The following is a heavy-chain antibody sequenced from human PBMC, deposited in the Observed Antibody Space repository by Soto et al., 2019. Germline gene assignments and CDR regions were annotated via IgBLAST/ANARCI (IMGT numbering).Heavy chain of an antibody. J-gene: IGHJ3*02. CDR3: TTQGVWFGELLLGEDAFDI. Sequence: GGSLRLSCAASGFTFSNAWMSWVRQAPGKGLEWVGRIKSKTDGGTTDYAAPVKGRFTISRDDSKNTLYLQMNSLKTEDTAVYYCTTQGVWFGELLLGEDAFDIWGQGTMVTVSS. CDR1: GFTFSNAW. D-gene: IGHD3-10*01. V-gene: IGHV3-15*01. CDR2: IKSKTDGGTT.